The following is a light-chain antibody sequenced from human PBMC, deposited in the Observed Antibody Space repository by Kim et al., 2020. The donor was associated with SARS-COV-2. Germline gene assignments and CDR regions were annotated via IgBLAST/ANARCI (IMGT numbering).Light chain of an antibody. CDR1: QSTY. CDR3: QQRSNWLWT. V-gene: IGKV3-11*01. CDR2: DAS. Sequence: LSLSPGERAPLACRASQSTYLAWYQQKPGQAPRLLIYDASNRATGSPARFSGSGSGTDFTLTISSLEPEDFAVYYCQQRSNWLWTFGQGTKVDIK. J-gene: IGKJ1*01.